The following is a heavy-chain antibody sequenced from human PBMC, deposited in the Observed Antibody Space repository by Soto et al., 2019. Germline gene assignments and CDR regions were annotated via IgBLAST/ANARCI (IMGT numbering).Heavy chain of an antibody. CDR2: VHYSGNT. J-gene: IGHJ5*02. D-gene: IGHD2-15*01. CDR1: GYSIISGYH. V-gene: IGHV4-38-2*02. CDR3: ARQDRVVAEGRWFDP. Sequence: LSLTCTVSGYSIISGYHWAWIRQPPGKGLEWLGSVHYSGNTYYNPSLKSRLTISVDKSKNQFSLNLSSVTAADTAVYYCARQDRVVAEGRWFDPWGQGTLVTVSS.